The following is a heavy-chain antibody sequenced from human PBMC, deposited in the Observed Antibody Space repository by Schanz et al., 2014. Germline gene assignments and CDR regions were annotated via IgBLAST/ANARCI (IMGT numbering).Heavy chain of an antibody. CDR3: VRDSFFAFDY. Sequence: VQVVQSGGGLVKPGGSLRLSCAASGFTFDKYAMHWVRQAPGKGLEWVSVISWNSGTIGYADSVKGRFTISRDNSKNTVHLQMNSLRAEDTAVYYCVRDSFFAFDYWGQGTLVTVSS. D-gene: IGHD3-3*01. CDR1: GFTFDKYA. CDR2: ISWNSGTI. J-gene: IGHJ4*02. V-gene: IGHV3-9*01.